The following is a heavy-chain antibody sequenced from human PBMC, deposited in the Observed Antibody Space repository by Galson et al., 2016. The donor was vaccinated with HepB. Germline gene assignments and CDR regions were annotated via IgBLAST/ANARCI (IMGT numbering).Heavy chain of an antibody. CDR1: GFSFDDYA. CDR3: APEDPDIVLVVAANGMGV. Sequence: SLRLSCAASGFSFDDYAMHWVRQAPATVLEWVAAVAYDGSNQYYTDSVRGRFAISRDHSKNTLYLQMDSLRAEDTAIYYCAPEDPDIVLVVAANGMGVWGLGTTVTVSS. D-gene: IGHD2-15*01. CDR2: VAYDGSNQ. V-gene: IGHV3-30*03. J-gene: IGHJ6*02.